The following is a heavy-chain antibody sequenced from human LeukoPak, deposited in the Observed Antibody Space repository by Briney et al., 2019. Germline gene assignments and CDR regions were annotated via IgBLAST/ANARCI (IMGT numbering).Heavy chain of an antibody. D-gene: IGHD2-15*01. J-gene: IGHJ3*02. Sequence: PGGFLRLSCAASGFTFSSYGMPWVRQAPGKGLEWVAVIWYDGSNKYYADSVKGRFTISRDNAKNSLYLQMNSLRAEDTAVYYCARDNEDSSDAFDIWGQGTMVTVSS. CDR2: IWYDGSNK. CDR3: ARDNEDSSDAFDI. CDR1: GFTFSSYG. V-gene: IGHV3-33*01.